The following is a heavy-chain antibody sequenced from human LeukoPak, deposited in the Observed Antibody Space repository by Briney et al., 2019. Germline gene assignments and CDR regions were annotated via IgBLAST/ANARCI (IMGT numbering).Heavy chain of an antibody. J-gene: IGHJ4*02. CDR2: ISYDGSNK. V-gene: IGHV3-30*18. D-gene: IGHD3-10*01. CDR1: GFTFSSYG. CDR3: AKDLVGSGNHSC. Sequence: PGGSLRLSCAATGFTFSSYGMHWVRQAPGKGLEWVAVISYDGSNKYYADSVKGRFTISRDNSKNTLYLQMNSLRAEDTAVYYCAKDLVGSGNHSCWGQGTLVTISS.